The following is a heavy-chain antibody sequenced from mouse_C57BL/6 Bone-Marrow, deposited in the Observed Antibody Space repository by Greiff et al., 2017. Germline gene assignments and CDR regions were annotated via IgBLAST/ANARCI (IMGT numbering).Heavy chain of an antibody. CDR2: IDPENGDT. CDR3: TFLYYYGRDAWFAY. CDR1: GFNIKDDY. V-gene: IGHV14-4*01. J-gene: IGHJ3*01. Sequence: EVQLQQSGAELVRPGASVTLSCTASGFNIKDDYMPWVKQRPEPGLAWIGWIDPENGDTEYASKFQGKATITADTSSNPAYLQLSSLTSEDTAVYYCTFLYYYGRDAWFAYWGQGTLVTVSA. D-gene: IGHD1-1*01.